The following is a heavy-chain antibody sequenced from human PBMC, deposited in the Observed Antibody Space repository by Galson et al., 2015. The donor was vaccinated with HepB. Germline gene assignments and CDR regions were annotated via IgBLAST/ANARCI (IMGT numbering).Heavy chain of an antibody. Sequence: SVKVSCKASGYTFTSYAMHWVRQAPGQRLEWMGWINAGDGNTKYSQKFQGRVTITRDTSASTAYMELSSLRSEDTAVYYCATFYGSGSYYGMDVWGQGTTVTVSS. CDR1: GYTFTSYA. CDR3: ATFYGSGSYYGMDV. D-gene: IGHD3-10*01. V-gene: IGHV1-3*01. CDR2: INAGDGNT. J-gene: IGHJ6*02.